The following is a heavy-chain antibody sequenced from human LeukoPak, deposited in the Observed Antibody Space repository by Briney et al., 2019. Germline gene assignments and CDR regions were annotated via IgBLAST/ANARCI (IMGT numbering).Heavy chain of an antibody. CDR3: ARAGGPFDY. D-gene: IGHD2-8*02. CDR2: IYYSGST. J-gene: IGHJ4*02. CDR1: GGSISSYY. Sequence: SETLSLACTVSGGSISSYYCSWMRQPPGKGLEWIGYIYYSGSTNYNPSLKSRVTISVDTSKNQFSLKLSSVTAADTAVYYCARAGGPFDYWGQGTLVTVSS. V-gene: IGHV4-59*01.